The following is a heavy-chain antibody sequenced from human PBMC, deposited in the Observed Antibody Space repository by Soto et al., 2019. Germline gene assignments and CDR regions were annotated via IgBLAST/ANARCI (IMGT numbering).Heavy chain of an antibody. Sequence: SETLSLTCGLYGASFDSYYWSWIRQSPGKGLEWIGEINRSGGTNYNPSLKSRATISVDTSKSQFSLNLSSVTAADTGVFYCARGGKTETIFNSWAQGTLVTVSS. J-gene: IGHJ1*01. V-gene: IGHV4-34*01. D-gene: IGHD3-9*01. CDR3: ARGGKTETIFNS. CDR1: GASFDSYY. CDR2: INRSGGT.